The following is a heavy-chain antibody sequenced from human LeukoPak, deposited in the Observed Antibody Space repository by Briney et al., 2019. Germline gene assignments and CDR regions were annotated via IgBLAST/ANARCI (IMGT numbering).Heavy chain of an antibody. CDR1: GFTFSSYA. Sequence: GGSLRLSCAASGFTFSSYAMSWVRQAPGKGLEWVSAISGSGGSTYYADSVKGRFTISRDNSKNTLYLQVNSLRAEDTAVYYCAKDRHCSSTSCSNYYMDVWGKGTTVTVSS. CDR2: ISGSGGST. V-gene: IGHV3-23*01. J-gene: IGHJ6*03. D-gene: IGHD2-2*01. CDR3: AKDRHCSSTSCSNYYMDV.